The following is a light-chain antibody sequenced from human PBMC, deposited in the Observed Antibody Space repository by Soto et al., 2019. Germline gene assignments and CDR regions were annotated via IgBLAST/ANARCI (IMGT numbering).Light chain of an antibody. CDR2: GAS. J-gene: IGKJ5*01. CDR3: QQFGGSPLVT. CDR1: ESIGSTF. V-gene: IGKV3-20*01. Sequence: EIVLTQSPGTLSLSPGDTATLSCRASESIGSTFLVWYQQKLGQAPRLLIYGASSRAAGIPDRFSGSGSGTDFSLTISRLEPEDFAVYYCQQFGGSPLVTFGQGKRLEIK.